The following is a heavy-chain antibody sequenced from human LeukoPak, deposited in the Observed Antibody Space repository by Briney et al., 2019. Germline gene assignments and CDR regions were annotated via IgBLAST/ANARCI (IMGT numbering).Heavy chain of an antibody. Sequence: ASVKVSCKASGGTFSSYAISWVRQAPGQGLEWMGWINPNSGGTNYAQKFQGRVTMTRDTSISTAYMELSRLRSDDTAVYYCARVSGNYYGSGRRPYYFDYWGQGTLVTVSS. CDR1: GGTFSSYA. D-gene: IGHD3-10*01. V-gene: IGHV1-2*02. CDR3: ARVSGNYYGSGRRPYYFDY. J-gene: IGHJ4*02. CDR2: INPNSGGT.